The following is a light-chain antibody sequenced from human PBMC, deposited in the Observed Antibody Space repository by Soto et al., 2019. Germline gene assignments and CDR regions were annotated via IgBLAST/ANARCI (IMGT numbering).Light chain of an antibody. CDR3: CSYTASYSV. CDR1: GAFDF. CDR2: DVT. J-gene: IGLJ2*01. V-gene: IGLV2-11*01. Sequence: QSALTQPRSVSGSPGQSVAISCTGIGAFDFVSWYQQYPGKAPKLMIYDVTNRPSGVPDRFSGSKSGATASLTISGLQAEDEADYYCCSYTASYSVFGGGTKLTVL.